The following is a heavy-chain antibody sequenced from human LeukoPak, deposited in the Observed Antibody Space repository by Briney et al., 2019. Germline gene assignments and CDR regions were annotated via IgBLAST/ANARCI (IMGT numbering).Heavy chain of an antibody. CDR2: ISDGGGIT. V-gene: IGHV3-23*01. Sequence: PGGSMRLSCAGSGFSFRNYAMDWVRQAPGKGLEWVSSISDGGGITYYADSVKGRFTISRDNSRNTVYLQMNSLRAEDTALYYCAKGITLTTRGAFHIWGQGTMVTVSS. D-gene: IGHD1-20*01. CDR1: GFSFRNYA. CDR3: AKGITLTTRGAFHI. J-gene: IGHJ3*02.